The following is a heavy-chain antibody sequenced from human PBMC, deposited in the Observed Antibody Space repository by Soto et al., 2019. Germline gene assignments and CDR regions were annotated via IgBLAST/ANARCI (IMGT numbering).Heavy chain of an antibody. CDR3: ATQEPTYYYDSSDQTFDP. CDR1: GYTLTELS. Sequence: ASVKVSCKVSGYTLTELSMHWVRQAPGKGLEWMGGFDPEDGETIYAQKFQGRVTMTEDTSTDTAYMELSSLRSEDTAVYYCATQEPTYYYDSSDQTFDPWGQRTLVTVSS. D-gene: IGHD3-22*01. J-gene: IGHJ5*02. V-gene: IGHV1-24*01. CDR2: FDPEDGET.